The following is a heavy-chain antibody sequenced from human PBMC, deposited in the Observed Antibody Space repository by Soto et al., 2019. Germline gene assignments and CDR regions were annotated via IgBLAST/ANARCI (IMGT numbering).Heavy chain of an antibody. V-gene: IGHV3-15*07. J-gene: IGHJ4*02. D-gene: IGHD2-2*01. Sequence: PGGSLRLSCAASGFTFSNAWMNWVRQAPGKGLEWVGRIKSKTGGGTTDYAAPVKGRFTISRDDSKNTLYLQMNSLKTEDTAVYYCTTDHPRSYCSSTSCQVDYWGQGTLVTVSS. CDR3: TTDHPRSYCSSTSCQVDY. CDR2: IKSKTGGGTT. CDR1: GFTFSNAW.